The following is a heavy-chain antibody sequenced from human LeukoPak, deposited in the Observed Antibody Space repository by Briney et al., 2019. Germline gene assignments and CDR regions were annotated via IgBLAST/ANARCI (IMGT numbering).Heavy chain of an antibody. V-gene: IGHV1-69*05. CDR1: GGTFSSYA. D-gene: IGHD3-3*01. CDR3: ARGNRDFWSGYPYYYYYMDV. CDR2: IIPIFGTA. J-gene: IGHJ6*03. Sequence: SVKVSCKASGGTFSSYAIGWMRQAPGQGLEWMGGIIPIFGTANYAQKFQGRVTITTDESTSTAYMELSSLRSEDTAVYYCARGNRDFWSGYPYYYYYMDVWDKGTTVTVSS.